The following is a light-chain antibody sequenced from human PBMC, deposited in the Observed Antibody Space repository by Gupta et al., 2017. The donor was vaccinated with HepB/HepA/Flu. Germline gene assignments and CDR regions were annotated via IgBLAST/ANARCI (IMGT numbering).Light chain of an antibody. J-gene: IGKJ4*01. CDR3: QQYNSYPPT. Sequence: DIQMTQSPSTLSASVGDRVTITCRASQSIRSRLAWYQQKPGKVPKLLIYKASSLESGVPSRFSSSESGTEFTLTISSLQPDDFAIYYCQQYNSYPPTFAGGTKVEIK. V-gene: IGKV1-5*03. CDR1: QSIRSR. CDR2: KAS.